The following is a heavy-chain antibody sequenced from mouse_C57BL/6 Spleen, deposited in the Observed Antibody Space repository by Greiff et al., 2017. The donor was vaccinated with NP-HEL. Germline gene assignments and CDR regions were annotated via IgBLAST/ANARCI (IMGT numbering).Heavy chain of an antibody. CDR1: GFTFSSYA. Sequence: EVKLVESGEGLVKPGGSLKLSCAASGFTFSSYAVSWVRQTPEKRLEWVAYISSGGDYIYYADTVKGRFTISRDNTRNTLYLQMNSLKSEDTAMYYCTRDRDEGAVDYWGQGTSVTVSS. CDR3: TRDRDEGAVDY. V-gene: IGHV5-9-1*02. CDR2: ISSGGDYI. J-gene: IGHJ4*01.